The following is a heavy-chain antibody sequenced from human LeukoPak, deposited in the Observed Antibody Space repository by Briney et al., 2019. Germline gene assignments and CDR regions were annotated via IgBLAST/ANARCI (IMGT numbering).Heavy chain of an antibody. CDR1: GFTFSSYA. J-gene: IGHJ4*02. D-gene: IGHD6-19*01. V-gene: IGHV3-23*01. Sequence: GSLRLSCAASGFTFSSYAMSWVRQAPGKGLEWVSAISGSGGSTYHADSVKGRFTISRDNSKNTLYLQMNSLRAEDTAVYYCAKGVAVAAGFDYWGQGTLVTVSS. CDR3: AKGVAVAAGFDY. CDR2: ISGSGGST.